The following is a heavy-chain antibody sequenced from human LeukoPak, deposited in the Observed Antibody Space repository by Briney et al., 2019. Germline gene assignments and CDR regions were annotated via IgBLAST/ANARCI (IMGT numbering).Heavy chain of an antibody. CDR3: ARTSSYYYYYMDV. CDR1: GGSISSSSYY. Sequence: SETLSLTCTVSGGSISSSSYYWGWIRQPPGKGLEWIGSIYYSGSTYYNPSLKSRVTISVDTSKNQFSLKLSSVTAVDTAVYYCARTSSYYYYYMDVWGKGTTVTVSS. J-gene: IGHJ6*03. D-gene: IGHD2-2*01. CDR2: IYYSGST. V-gene: IGHV4-39*07.